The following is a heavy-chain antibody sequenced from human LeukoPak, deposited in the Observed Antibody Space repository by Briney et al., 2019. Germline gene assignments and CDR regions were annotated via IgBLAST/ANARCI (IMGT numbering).Heavy chain of an antibody. J-gene: IGHJ4*02. CDR2: IYTSGST. D-gene: IGHD3-22*01. CDR1: GGSISSYY. Sequence: SETLSLTCTVSGGSISSYYWSWIRQPAGKGLEWIGRIYTSGSTNYNPSLKSRVTMLVDTSKNQFSLKLSSVTAADTAVYYCARDPNYYDSSGPHFDYWGQGTLVTVSS. V-gene: IGHV4-4*07. CDR3: ARDPNYYDSSGPHFDY.